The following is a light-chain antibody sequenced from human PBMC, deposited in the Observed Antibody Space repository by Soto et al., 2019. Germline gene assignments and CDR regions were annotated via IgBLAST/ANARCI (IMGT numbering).Light chain of an antibody. CDR2: RTS. CDR3: QQYNNWPYT. V-gene: IGKV3-15*01. CDR1: QSVSSN. Sequence: EIVMTQSPATLSLSPGERATLSCRASQSVSSNLAWYRQKPGQAPTLLIYRTSTRATGIPDRFSGSGSGTDFTLTISSLQSEDFAFYYCQQYNNWPYTFGQGTNLEIK. J-gene: IGKJ2*01.